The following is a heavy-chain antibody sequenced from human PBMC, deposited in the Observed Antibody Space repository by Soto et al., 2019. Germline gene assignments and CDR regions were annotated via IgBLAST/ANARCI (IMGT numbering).Heavy chain of an antibody. V-gene: IGHV4-61*01. J-gene: IGHJ4*02. CDR2: VYYSGST. CDR3: ARSRGGYFDY. Sequence: SETLSLTCTVSGDSVSSGTYFWSWIRQPPGKGLEWIGYVYYSGSTNYNPTLKSRLTMSVDTSKNQFSLKLSSVTAADTAVYYCARSRGGYFDYWGQGTLVTVSS. CDR1: GDSVSSGTYF. D-gene: IGHD3-22*01.